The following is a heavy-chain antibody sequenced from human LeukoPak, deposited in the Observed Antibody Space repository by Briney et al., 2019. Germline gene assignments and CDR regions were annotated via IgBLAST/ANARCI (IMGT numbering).Heavy chain of an antibody. Sequence: SQTLSLTCTVSGGSISSGGYYWSWIRQRPGKGLEWIGYIYYSGGTYYNPSLKSRVSLSVDTSENQFSLKLISVTAADTAVYYCARVYCSGASCCSGFDYWGQGTLVTVSS. D-gene: IGHD2-15*01. CDR1: GGSISSGGYY. CDR2: IYYSGGT. V-gene: IGHV4-31*03. J-gene: IGHJ4*02. CDR3: ARVYCSGASCCSGFDY.